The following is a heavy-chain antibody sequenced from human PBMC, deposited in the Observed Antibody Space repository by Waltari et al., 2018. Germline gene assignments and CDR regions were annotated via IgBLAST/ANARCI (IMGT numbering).Heavy chain of an antibody. CDR1: GLTFRHYA. CDR2: ITVGDDT. D-gene: IGHD1-20*01. Sequence: EVQLLESGGDLVQPGGSLRLSCAASGLTFRHYAINWVRLAPGTGLEWVSAITVGDDTYYADSVKGRFTISRDTSKDTVHLQMNGLRAEDTAVYYCATPFYNWDDPLHSWGQGTLVTVSS. V-gene: IGHV3-23*01. CDR3: ATPFYNWDDPLHS. J-gene: IGHJ4*02.